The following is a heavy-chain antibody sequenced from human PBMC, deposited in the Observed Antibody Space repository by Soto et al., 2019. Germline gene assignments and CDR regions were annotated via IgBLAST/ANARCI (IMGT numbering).Heavy chain of an antibody. CDR3: ARDPGTVEYYYYYYYMDV. Sequence: GGSLRLSCAASGFTFSSYGMHWVRQAPGKGLEWVAVIWYDGSNKYYADSVKGRFTISRDNSKNTLYLQMNSLRAEDTAVYYCARDPGTVEYYYYYYYMDVWGKGTTVTVSS. D-gene: IGHD1-1*01. V-gene: IGHV3-33*01. CDR2: IWYDGSNK. J-gene: IGHJ6*03. CDR1: GFTFSSYG.